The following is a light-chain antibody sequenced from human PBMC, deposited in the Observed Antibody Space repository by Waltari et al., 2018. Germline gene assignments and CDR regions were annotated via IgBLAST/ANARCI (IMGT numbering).Light chain of an antibody. CDR2: DTN. Sequence: QAVVTHEPSLTVSPGGTVPLTCGSSTGAVTSGQYPYWCQQKPVQVPRTLIYDTNNKHSWTPARFSGSLLGGKAALALSGAQPEDEAEYYCLLWYSGPRWVFGGGTKLAVL. CDR1: TGAVTSGQY. J-gene: IGLJ3*02. V-gene: IGLV7-46*01. CDR3: LLWYSGPRWV.